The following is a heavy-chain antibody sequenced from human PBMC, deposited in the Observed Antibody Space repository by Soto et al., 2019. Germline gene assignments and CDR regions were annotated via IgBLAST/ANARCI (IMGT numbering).Heavy chain of an antibody. D-gene: IGHD3-3*01. CDR2: IYYDDEK. Sequence: QITLKESGPTVVKPTQTLTLTCSFSGFSLRSNGVGVAWVRQPPRKALEWLGIIYYDDEKRYSPFLKSRLNINKDTARNQVVLTLANVDPQDSGTYYCAYIVTRARGGLAVPPVFDSWGQGKLVTVSS. J-gene: IGHJ4*02. CDR3: AYIVTRARGGLAVPPVFDS. CDR1: GFSLRSNGVG. V-gene: IGHV2-5*02.